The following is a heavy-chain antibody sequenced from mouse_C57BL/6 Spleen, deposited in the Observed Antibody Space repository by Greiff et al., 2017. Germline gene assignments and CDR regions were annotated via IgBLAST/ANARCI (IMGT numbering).Heavy chain of an antibody. CDR1: GYTFTSYW. CDR2: IYPGSGST. CDR3: AREWDGYAMDY. V-gene: IGHV1-55*01. J-gene: IGHJ4*01. D-gene: IGHD4-1*01. Sequence: VQLQQPGAELVKPGASVTMSCKASGYTFTSYWITWVKQRPGQGLEWIGDIYPGSGSTNYNEKFKSKATLTVDTSSSTAYMQLSSLTSEDSAVYYCAREWDGYAMDYWGQGTSVTVSS.